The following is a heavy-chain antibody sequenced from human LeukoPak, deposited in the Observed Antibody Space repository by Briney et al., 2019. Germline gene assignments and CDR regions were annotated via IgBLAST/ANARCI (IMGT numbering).Heavy chain of an antibody. CDR3: AKAPYSSSWYHFDY. J-gene: IGHJ4*02. CDR2: ISGSVGDT. CDR1: DFNFITYA. Sequence: GGSLRLSCAASDFNFITYAMSWVRQAPGKGLEWVSVISGSVGDTYYADSVKGRFYISRDSSKNTLYLQMDSLRADDTAVYYCAKAPYSSSWYHFDYWGQGTLVTVSS. D-gene: IGHD6-13*01. V-gene: IGHV3-23*01.